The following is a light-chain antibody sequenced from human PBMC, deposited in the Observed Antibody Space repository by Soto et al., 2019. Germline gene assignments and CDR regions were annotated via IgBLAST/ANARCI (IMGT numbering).Light chain of an antibody. CDR3: SSYAGSNNYV. J-gene: IGLJ1*01. CDR1: SSDVGGYKY. Sequence: QSVLTQPPSASGSPGQSVTISCTGTSSDVGGYKYVSWYQQYPGKAPKLMIYAVSKRPSGVPDRFSGSKSGNTASLTVSGLQAEDEADYYCSSYAGSNNYVFGTGPKVTVL. CDR2: AVS. V-gene: IGLV2-8*01.